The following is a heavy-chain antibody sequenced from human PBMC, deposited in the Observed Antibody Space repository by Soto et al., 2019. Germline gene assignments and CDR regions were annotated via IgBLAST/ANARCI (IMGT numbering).Heavy chain of an antibody. D-gene: IGHD3-10*01. J-gene: IGHJ6*02. CDR3: ARDLWFGEGNDYYYYYGMDV. Sequence: GGSLRLSCAASGFTFSSYSMNWVRQAPGKGLEWVSSISSSSSYIYYADSVKGRFTISRDNAKNSLYLQMNSLRAEDTAVYYCARDLWFGEGNDYYYYYGMDVWGQGTTVTVSS. V-gene: IGHV3-21*01. CDR2: ISSSSSYI. CDR1: GFTFSSYS.